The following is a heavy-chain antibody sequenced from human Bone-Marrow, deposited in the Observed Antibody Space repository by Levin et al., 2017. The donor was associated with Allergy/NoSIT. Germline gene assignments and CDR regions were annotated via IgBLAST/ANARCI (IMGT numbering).Heavy chain of an antibody. CDR1: GYSFTTYW. D-gene: IGHD4-17*01. J-gene: IGHJ4*02. CDR3: ARIREATVTTTLDY. Sequence: RGESLKISCKGSGYSFTTYWIAWVRQMPGKGLDRMGIIYPRDSDTRYSPSFQGQVTISADKSISTAYVQWSSLRASDAAIYYCARIREATVTTTLDYWGQGTLVTVSS. CDR2: IYPRDSDT. V-gene: IGHV5-51*01.